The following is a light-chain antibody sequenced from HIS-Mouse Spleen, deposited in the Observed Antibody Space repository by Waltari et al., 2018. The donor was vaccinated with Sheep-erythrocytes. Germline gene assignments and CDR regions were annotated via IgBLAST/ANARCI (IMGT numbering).Light chain of an antibody. CDR1: SGSIASNY. CDR2: EDN. Sequence: NFMLTQPHSVSESLGKTVTISCTRSSGSIASNYVQWYQQRPGSAPTTVIYEDNQRPSGVPDRFSASLTISGLKTEDEADYYCQSYDSSNRVFGGGTKLTVL. J-gene: IGLJ3*02. CDR3: QSYDSSNRV. V-gene: IGLV6-57*04.